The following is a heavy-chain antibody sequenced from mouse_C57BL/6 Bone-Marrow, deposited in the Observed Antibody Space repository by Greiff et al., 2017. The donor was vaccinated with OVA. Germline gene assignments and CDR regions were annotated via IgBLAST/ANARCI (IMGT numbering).Heavy chain of an antibody. D-gene: IGHD1-1*01. CDR2: IDPENGDT. V-gene: IGHV14-4*01. Sequence: VQLQQSGAELVRPGASVKLSCTASGFNIKDDYMHWVKQRPEQGLEWIGWIDPENGDTEYASKFQGKATITADTSSNTAYLQLRSLTSEDTAVYYCTTWGIYYGSSSFAYWGQGTLVTVSA. J-gene: IGHJ3*01. CDR1: GFNIKDDY. CDR3: TTWGIYYGSSSFAY.